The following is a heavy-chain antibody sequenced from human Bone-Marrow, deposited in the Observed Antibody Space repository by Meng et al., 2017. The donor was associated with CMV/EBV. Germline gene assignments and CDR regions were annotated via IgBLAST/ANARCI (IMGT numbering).Heavy chain of an antibody. J-gene: IGHJ3*01. Sequence: GESLKISCAAYGLTFSHYSMNWVRQAPGKGLEWVSYINVYGSSMYYTDSVKGRFTISRDNAKSSLCLQMSSLRVEDTAVYYCARGGLYINGPPDAYDLWGQGKMVNV. CDR3: ARGGLYINGPPDAYDL. CDR1: GLTFSHYS. V-gene: IGHV3-48*04. CDR2: INVYGSSM. D-gene: IGHD2-8*01.